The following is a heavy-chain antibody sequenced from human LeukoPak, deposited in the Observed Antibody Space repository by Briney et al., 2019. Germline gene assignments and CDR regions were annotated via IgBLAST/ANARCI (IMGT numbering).Heavy chain of an antibody. D-gene: IGHD3-3*01. CDR1: GFTLSSYA. Sequence: PGGSLRLSCAASGFTLSSYAMHWVRQAPGKGLEWVAVISYDGSNKYYADSVKGRFTISRDNSKNTLYLQMNSLRAEDTAVYYCATPRYKDFWSGYDLGYFDYWGQGTLVTVSS. CDR3: ATPRYKDFWSGYDLGYFDY. J-gene: IGHJ4*02. V-gene: IGHV3-30-3*01. CDR2: ISYDGSNK.